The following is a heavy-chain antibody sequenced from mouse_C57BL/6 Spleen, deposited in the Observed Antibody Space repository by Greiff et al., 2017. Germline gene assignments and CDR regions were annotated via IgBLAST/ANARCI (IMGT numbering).Heavy chain of an antibody. V-gene: IGHV1-64*01. CDR1: GYTFTSYW. D-gene: IGHD3-2*02. Sequence: QVHVKQPGAELVKPGASVKLSCKASGYTFTSYWMHWVKQRPGQGLEWIGMIHPNSGSTNYNDKFKSKATLTVTKSSSTAYMQLSSLTSEDSAVDYCARTAHATRVDFDYWGQGTTLTVSS. CDR2: IHPNSGST. CDR3: ARTAHATRVDFDY. J-gene: IGHJ2*01.